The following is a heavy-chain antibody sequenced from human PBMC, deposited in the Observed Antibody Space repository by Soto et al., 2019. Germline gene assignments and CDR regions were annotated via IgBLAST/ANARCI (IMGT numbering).Heavy chain of an antibody. CDR3: AKGRYFGSSGGCANY. J-gene: IGHJ4*02. CDR2: ISGSGHAT. Sequence: EVKLSESGGGFIPPGASARLSCITSGFIFDNYAMSWVRQSPRRGLEWVAAISGSGHATYYTQSVQGRFIISRDKSKKTVFLQMNNLRAEDTAVYYCAKGRYFGSSGGCANYWGLGTLVTVSS. V-gene: IGHV3-23*01. D-gene: IGHD2-15*01. CDR1: GFIFDNYA.